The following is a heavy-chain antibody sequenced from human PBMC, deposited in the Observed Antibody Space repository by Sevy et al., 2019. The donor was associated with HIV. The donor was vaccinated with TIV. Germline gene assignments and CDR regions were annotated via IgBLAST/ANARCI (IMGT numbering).Heavy chain of an antibody. D-gene: IGHD4-4*01. CDR2: IIPIFGTA. CDR3: ARELGYSNYYYMDV. CDR1: GGTFSSYA. V-gene: IGHV1-69*13. Sequence: ASVKVSCKASGGTFSSYAISWVRQAPGQGLEWMGGIIPIFGTANYAQKFQGRVTITAEESTSTAYMELGSLESEDTAVYYCARELGYSNYYYMDVWGKGTTVTVSS. J-gene: IGHJ6*03.